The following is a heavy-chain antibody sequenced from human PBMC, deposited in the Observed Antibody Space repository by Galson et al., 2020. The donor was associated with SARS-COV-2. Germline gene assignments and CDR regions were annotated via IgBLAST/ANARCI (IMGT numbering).Heavy chain of an antibody. CDR2: INPNSGGT. Sequence: ASVKVSCKASGYTFTGYYMHWVRQAPGQGLEWMGWINPNSGGTNYAQKFQGWVTMTRDTSISTAYMELSRLRSDDTAVYYCARGQSPPWGTSPRDNCSSTSCYTHSNPYYYYYMDVWGKGTTVTVSS. V-gene: IGHV1-2*04. CDR3: ARGQSPPWGTSPRDNCSSTSCYTHSNPYYYYYMDV. J-gene: IGHJ6*03. D-gene: IGHD2-2*02. CDR1: GYTFTGYY.